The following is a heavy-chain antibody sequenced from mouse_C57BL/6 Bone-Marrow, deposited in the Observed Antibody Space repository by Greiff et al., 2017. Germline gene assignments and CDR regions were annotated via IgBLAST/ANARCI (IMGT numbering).Heavy chain of an antibody. V-gene: IGHV1-39*01. CDR1: GYSFTDYN. CDR2: INPNYGTT. CDR3: AREFYYYGSSYEGYFDY. J-gene: IGHJ2*01. Sequence: VQLQQSGPELVKPGASVKISCKASGYSFTDYNMNWVKQSNGKSLEWNGVINPNYGTTSYNQKFKGKATLTVDQSSSTAYMQLNSLTSEDSAVYYCAREFYYYGSSYEGYFDYWGQGTTLTVSS. D-gene: IGHD1-1*01.